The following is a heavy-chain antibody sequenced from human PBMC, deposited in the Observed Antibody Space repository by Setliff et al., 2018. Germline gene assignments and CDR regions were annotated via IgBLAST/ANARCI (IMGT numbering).Heavy chain of an antibody. Sequence: ASVKVSCKASGYTFTGYYMHWVRQAPGQGLEWMGWINPNSGGTNYAQKFQGWVTMTRDTSTRTAYMEVTSLRSEDTAVYYCARDPSVDIVVVPAAAFDYWGQGTLVTVSS. D-gene: IGHD2-2*01. CDR3: ARDPSVDIVVVPAAAFDY. V-gene: IGHV1-2*04. CDR1: GYTFTGYY. CDR2: INPNSGGT. J-gene: IGHJ4*02.